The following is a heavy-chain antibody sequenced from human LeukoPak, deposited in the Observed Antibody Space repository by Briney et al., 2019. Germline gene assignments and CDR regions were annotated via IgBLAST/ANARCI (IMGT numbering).Heavy chain of an antibody. CDR3: AKDGAWLRFDD. CDR1: GFPFSSHG. Sequence: GGSLRLSCAGSGFPFSSHGMNWVRQAPGKGLEWASGISPGGGPTYYADSVKGRFTISRDDLKSTLYLQMKTLRAEDTAVYYCAKDGAWLRFDDWGQGILVTVSS. V-gene: IGHV3-23*01. CDR2: ISPGGGPT. D-gene: IGHD5-12*01. J-gene: IGHJ4*02.